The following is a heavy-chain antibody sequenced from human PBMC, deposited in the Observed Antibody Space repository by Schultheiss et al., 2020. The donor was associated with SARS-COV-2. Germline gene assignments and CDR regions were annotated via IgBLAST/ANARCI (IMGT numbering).Heavy chain of an antibody. J-gene: IGHJ6*03. CDR2: IFYSGST. D-gene: IGHD2-2*01. V-gene: IGHV4-61*05. CDR1: GYSISSGYY. CDR3: ARHLYSTSGNYFYYYLGV. Sequence: SQTLSLTCTVSGYSISSGYYWGWIRQPPGKGLEWIGYIFYSGSTNYNPSLKSRVTISVDKSKNQFSLKLSSVTAADTAVYYCARHLYSTSGNYFYYYLGVWGKGTTVTVSS.